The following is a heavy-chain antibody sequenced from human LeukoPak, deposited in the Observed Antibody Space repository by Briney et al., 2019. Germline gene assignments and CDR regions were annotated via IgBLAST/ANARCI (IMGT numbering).Heavy chain of an antibody. CDR3: ARSTGTTMFIDY. CDR1: GGSISPYY. D-gene: IGHD3-10*02. V-gene: IGHV4-59*01. CDR2: TYYSGNT. Sequence: SETLSLTCTVSGGSISPYYWSWIRQPPGKGLEWLGYTYYSGNTDYNPSLKSRVAISVDTSKNQFSLKLSSVTAADTAVYYCARSTGTTMFIDYWGQGTLVTVSS. J-gene: IGHJ4*02.